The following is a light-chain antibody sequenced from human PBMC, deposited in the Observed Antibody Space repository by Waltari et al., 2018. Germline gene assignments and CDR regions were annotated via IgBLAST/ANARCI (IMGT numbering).Light chain of an antibody. V-gene: IGKV3-20*01. CDR1: QSVSSNY. J-gene: IGKJ3*01. CDR3: QQYGSSPLT. CDR2: GAS. Sequence: EIVFTHSPGTLSLSPGDGATLSCRASQSVSSNYLTWYQQKPGQAPRLLIYGASSRATGIPDRFSGSGSGTDFTLTISSLEPEDFAVYYCQQYGSSPLTFGPGTKVDIK.